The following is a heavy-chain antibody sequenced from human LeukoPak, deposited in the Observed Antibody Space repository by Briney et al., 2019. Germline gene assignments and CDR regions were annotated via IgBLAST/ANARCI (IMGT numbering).Heavy chain of an antibody. CDR1: GFTFSSYA. Sequence: GRSLRLSCAASGFTFSSYAMHWVRQAPGKGLEWVAVISYDGSNKYYADSVKGRFTISRDNSKNTLYLQMNSLRAEDTAVCYCARDGGAAAAPLELLDEYFQHWGQGTLVTVSS. CDR3: ARDGGAAAAPLELLDEYFQH. J-gene: IGHJ1*01. D-gene: IGHD6-13*01. CDR2: ISYDGSNK. V-gene: IGHV3-30-3*01.